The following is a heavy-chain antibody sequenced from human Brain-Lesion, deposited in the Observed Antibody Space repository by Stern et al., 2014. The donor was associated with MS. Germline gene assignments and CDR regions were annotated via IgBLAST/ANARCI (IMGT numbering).Heavy chain of an antibody. CDR2: FVPEDGET. J-gene: IGHJ4*02. D-gene: IGHD1-26*01. Sequence: QVQLVESGAEVKKPGASVKVSCKVSGYTLTELSMHWVRQAPRKGLEWMGGFVPEDGETIYAQTFQGRVTMTEDTSTDKAYIEPSCLRSEDTAVYYCATLSPGAGGNYYRHFDYWGQGTLVTVSS. V-gene: IGHV1-24*01. CDR3: ATLSPGAGGNYYRHFDY. CDR1: GYTLTELS.